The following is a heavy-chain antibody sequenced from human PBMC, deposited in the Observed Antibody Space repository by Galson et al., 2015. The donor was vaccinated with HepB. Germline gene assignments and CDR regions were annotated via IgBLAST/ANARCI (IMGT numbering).Heavy chain of an antibody. CDR2: INQDGSEK. J-gene: IGHJ4*02. CDR1: GFSFSNFW. CDR3: ARDLPLSGYNSRWYGYYFDY. V-gene: IGHV3-7*03. Sequence: SLRLSCAASGFSFSNFWMSWVRQAPGKGLEWVANINQDGSEKYYVDSVKGRFTISRDNVKNSLYLQMNSLRAEDTAVYYCARDLPLSGYNSRWYGYYFDYWGQGTLVTVSS. D-gene: IGHD6-13*01.